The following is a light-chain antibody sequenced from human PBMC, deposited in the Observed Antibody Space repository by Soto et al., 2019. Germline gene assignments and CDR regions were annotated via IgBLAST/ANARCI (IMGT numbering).Light chain of an antibody. CDR1: QYIHNY. Sequence: DIQMTQSPSTLSASVGDRVTITCRASQYIHNYLAWYQQNPGEAPKLLIYEAANLESGIPSRFSGSGTGTEFTLTISSLQPDEFATYYCQQSNNYPWTFGQGTRVEI. J-gene: IGKJ1*01. CDR3: QQSNNYPWT. V-gene: IGKV1-5*03. CDR2: EAA.